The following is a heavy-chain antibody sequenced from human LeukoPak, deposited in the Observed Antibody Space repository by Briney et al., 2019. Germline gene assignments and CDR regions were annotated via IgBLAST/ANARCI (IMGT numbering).Heavy chain of an antibody. Sequence: SETLSLTCAVYGGSFSGYYWSWIRQPPGKGLEWIGEINHSGSTNYNPSLKSRVTISVDTSKNQISLKLSSVTAADTAVYYCARGLASSSHSFDYWGQGTLVTVSS. D-gene: IGHD6-13*01. CDR1: GGSFSGYY. J-gene: IGHJ4*02. CDR2: INHSGST. CDR3: ARGLASSSHSFDY. V-gene: IGHV4-34*01.